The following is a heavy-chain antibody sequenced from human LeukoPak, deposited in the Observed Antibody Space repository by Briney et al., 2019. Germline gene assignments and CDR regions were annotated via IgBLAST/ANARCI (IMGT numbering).Heavy chain of an antibody. J-gene: IGHJ4*02. V-gene: IGHV3-30*02. CDR3: AKGGTFIPD. Sequence: GRSLRLSCAASGFTFSSYGMHWVRQAPGKGLEWVAFIHYDGSYKYYADSVKGRFTISRDNSKNTLYLQMNILRPEDTAVYYCAKGGTFIPDWGQGTLAPSPQ. CDR2: IHYDGSYK. CDR1: GFTFSSYG.